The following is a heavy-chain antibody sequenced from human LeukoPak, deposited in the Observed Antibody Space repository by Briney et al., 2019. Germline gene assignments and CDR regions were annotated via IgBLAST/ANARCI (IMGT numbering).Heavy chain of an antibody. Sequence: PSETLSLTCTVSGGSISITSYYWGWIRQPPGKGLEWIGSMYSSGSTSYNPSLKSRVTISVDTSKNQFSLKLSSVTAADTAVYYCAREGARWEPSFSAFDIWGQGTMVTVSS. J-gene: IGHJ3*02. CDR3: AREGARWEPSFSAFDI. V-gene: IGHV4-39*07. D-gene: IGHD1-26*01. CDR1: GGSISITSYY. CDR2: MYSSGST.